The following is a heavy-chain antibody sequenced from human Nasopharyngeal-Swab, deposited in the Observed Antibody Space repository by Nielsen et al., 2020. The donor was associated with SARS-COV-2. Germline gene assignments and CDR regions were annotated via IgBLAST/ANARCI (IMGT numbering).Heavy chain of an antibody. J-gene: IGHJ4*02. CDR1: GFTFSSYS. CDR3: ARSLYYYYDSSGYSL. V-gene: IGHV3-48*01. CDR2: ISSSSSTI. D-gene: IGHD3-22*01. Sequence: GGSLRLSCAASGFTFSSYSMNWVRQAPGKGLEWVSYISSSSSTIYYADSVKGRFTISRDNAKNSLYLQMNSLRAEDTAVYYCARSLYYYYDSSGYSLWGQGTLVTVSS.